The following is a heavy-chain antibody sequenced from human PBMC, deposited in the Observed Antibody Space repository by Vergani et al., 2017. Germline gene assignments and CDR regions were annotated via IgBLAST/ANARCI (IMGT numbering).Heavy chain of an antibody. CDR2: ISSSSSYI. Sequence: EVQLVESGGGLVKPGGSLRLSCAASGFTFSSYSMNWVRQAPGKGLEWVSSISSSSSYIYYADSVKGRFTISRDNAKNSLYLQMNSLRAEDTAVYYCARDQDVVVPAANTAIYYYYGMDVWGQGP. D-gene: IGHD2-2*01. V-gene: IGHV3-21*01. CDR1: GFTFSSYS. J-gene: IGHJ6*02. CDR3: ARDQDVVVPAANTAIYYYYGMDV.